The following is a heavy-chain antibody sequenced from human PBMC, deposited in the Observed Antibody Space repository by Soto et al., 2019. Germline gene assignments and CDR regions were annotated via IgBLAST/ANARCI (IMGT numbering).Heavy chain of an antibody. Sequence: EVQLVESGGGLVQPGGSLRLSCAASGFTFSDHYMDWVRQAPGKGLEWVGRSRNKHNRYSTEYAASVKGRFTISRDESKNYLYLQMNSLKTEDTSVYYCARFSGSYTRGLDYWGQGTLVTVYS. CDR1: GFTFSDHY. J-gene: IGHJ4*02. V-gene: IGHV3-72*01. D-gene: IGHD1-26*01. CDR2: SRNKHNRYST. CDR3: ARFSGSYTRGLDY.